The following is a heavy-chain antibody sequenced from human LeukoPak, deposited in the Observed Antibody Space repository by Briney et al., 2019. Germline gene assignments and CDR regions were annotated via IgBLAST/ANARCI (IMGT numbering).Heavy chain of an antibody. CDR3: TTVGVYYYDH. V-gene: IGHV3-15*01. CDR1: GLTFSSAW. CDR2: IRSKAYGGTT. J-gene: IGHJ5*02. Sequence: PGGSLRLSCAASGLTFSSAWMTWVRLAPGRGLEWVGRIRSKAYGGTTDYAEPVKGRFTISRDDSENTVYLQMNSLKTEDTGDYYCTTVGVYYYDHWGQGTRVTVSS. D-gene: IGHD3-10*01.